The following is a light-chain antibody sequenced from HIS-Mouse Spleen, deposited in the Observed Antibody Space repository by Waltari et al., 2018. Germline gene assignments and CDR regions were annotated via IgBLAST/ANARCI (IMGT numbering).Light chain of an antibody. CDR3: CSYAGSSTFEV. CDR1: SSDVGSYNL. CDR2: GGS. Sequence: QSALTQPASVSGSPGQSITISCTGTSSDVGSYNLVSWYQQHPGKAPKLVIYGGSKRPSGVSNRFSGSKSGNTASLTISGLQAEDEADYYCCSYAGSSTFEVFGGGTKLTVL. J-gene: IGLJ2*01. V-gene: IGLV2-23*03.